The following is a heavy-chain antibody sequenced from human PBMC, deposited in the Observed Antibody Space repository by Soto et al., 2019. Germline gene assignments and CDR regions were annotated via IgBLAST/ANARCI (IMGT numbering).Heavy chain of an antibody. CDR2: ISSSGNTI. J-gene: IGHJ4*02. Sequence: EVQLVESGGGLVQPGGSLRLSCAASGFSFHTYEMNWVRQAPGKGLEWVAYISSSGNTIYYADSVKGRFTVSRDNGKNSLYLQLNSLRAEDTAVYYCAYGGSCDYWGQGTQVTVSS. CDR3: AYGGSCDY. V-gene: IGHV3-48*03. D-gene: IGHD1-26*01. CDR1: GFSFHTYE.